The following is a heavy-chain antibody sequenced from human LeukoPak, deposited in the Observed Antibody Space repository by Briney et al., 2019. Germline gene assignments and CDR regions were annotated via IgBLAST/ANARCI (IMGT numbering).Heavy chain of an antibody. D-gene: IGHD6-19*01. CDR1: GYSISSGYY. V-gene: IGHV4-38-2*02. CDR3: ARFASGWTPKNAFDI. CDR2: IYYSGST. J-gene: IGHJ3*02. Sequence: SETLSLTCTVSGYSISSGYYWGWIRQPPGKGLEWIGSIYYSGSTYYNPSLKSRVTISVDTSKNQFSLKLSSVTAADTAVYYCARFASGWTPKNAFDIWGQGTMVTVSS.